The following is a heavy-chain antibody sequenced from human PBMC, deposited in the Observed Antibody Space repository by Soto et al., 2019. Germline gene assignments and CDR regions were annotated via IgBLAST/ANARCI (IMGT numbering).Heavy chain of an antibody. V-gene: IGHV1-69*02. CDR2: VIPFSDFT. CDR1: GGSFSGSI. Sequence: QVQLVQSGAELKKPGSSVKVSCKTSGGSFSGSIFSWVRQAPGQGLEWMGRVIPFSDFTDSAQKLQDRLAITADKSTTTLYMELSSLLSDDTAVYFCATEELVGNFVPWGQATLVTVSS. D-gene: IGHD2-15*01. CDR3: ATEELVGNFVP. J-gene: IGHJ5*02.